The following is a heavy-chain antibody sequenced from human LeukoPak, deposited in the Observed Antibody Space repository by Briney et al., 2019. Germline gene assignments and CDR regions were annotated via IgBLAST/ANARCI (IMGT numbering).Heavy chain of an antibody. Sequence: GGSLRLSCAASGFTFSSYSMNWVRQAPGKGLEWVSYISRSSSTIYYADSVKGRFTISRDNAKNSLYLQMNSLRAEDTAVYYCARVRVTMVRGVPYYFDYWGQGTLVTVSS. J-gene: IGHJ4*02. V-gene: IGHV3-48*04. CDR1: GFTFSSYS. CDR2: ISRSSSTI. CDR3: ARVRVTMVRGVPYYFDY. D-gene: IGHD3-10*01.